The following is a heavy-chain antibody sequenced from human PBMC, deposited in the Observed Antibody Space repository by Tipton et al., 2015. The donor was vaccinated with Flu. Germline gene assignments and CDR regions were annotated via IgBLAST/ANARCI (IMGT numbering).Heavy chain of an antibody. CDR1: GGSTSSGSYY. J-gene: IGHJ6*02. D-gene: IGHD3-16*01. CDR3: ARARAPYYYYAMDV. Sequence: LRLSCTVSGGSTSSGSYYWSWIRQPPGEGLEWLGYIYNTVASNYNPSLKSRLTISVDSSKNQFSLKLTSVTAADTAVYYCARARAPYYYYAMDVWGQGTTVTVSS. CDR2: IYNTVAS. V-gene: IGHV4-61*01.